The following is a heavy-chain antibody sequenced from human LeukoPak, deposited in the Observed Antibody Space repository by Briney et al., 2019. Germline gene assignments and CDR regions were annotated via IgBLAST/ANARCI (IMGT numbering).Heavy chain of an antibody. D-gene: IGHD1-14*01. CDR3: AKDPDKRYYFDY. V-gene: IGHV3-23*01. J-gene: IGHJ4*02. Sequence: GGSLRLSCAASGFTFSSYAMSWVRQAPGKGLDWVSAISGSGGSTYYADSVKGRFTISRDNSKNTLYLQMNSLRAEDTAVYYCAKDPDKRYYFDYWGQGTLVTVSS. CDR2: ISGSGGST. CDR1: GFTFSSYA.